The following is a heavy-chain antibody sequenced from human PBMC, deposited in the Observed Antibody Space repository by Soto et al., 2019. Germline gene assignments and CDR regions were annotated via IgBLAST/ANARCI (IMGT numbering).Heavy chain of an antibody. D-gene: IGHD3-22*01. CDR1: GYTFTSYG. CDR2: ISAYNGNT. CDR3: ARDLTAWYYYDSSGYLGVDY. V-gene: IGHV1-18*01. J-gene: IGHJ4*02. Sequence: VSVKVSCKASGYTFTSYGISWVRQAPGQGLEWMGWISAYNGNTNYAQKLQGRVTMTTDTSTSTAYMELRSLRSDDTAVYYCARDLTAWYYYDSSGYLGVDYWGQGTLVTVSS.